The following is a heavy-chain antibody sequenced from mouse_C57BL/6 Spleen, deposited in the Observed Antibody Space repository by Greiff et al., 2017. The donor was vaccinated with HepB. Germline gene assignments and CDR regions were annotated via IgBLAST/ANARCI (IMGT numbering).Heavy chain of an antibody. D-gene: IGHD4-1*01. V-gene: IGHV7-1*01. CDR2: SRNKANDYTT. CDR1: GFTFSDFY. J-gene: IGHJ2*01. CDR3: ARDAPNWAYFDY. Sequence: DVKLVDSGGGLVQSGRSLRLSCATSGFTFSDFYMEWVRQAPGKGLEWIAASRNKANDYTTEYSASVKGRFIVSRDTSQSILYLQMNALRAEDTAIYYCARDAPNWAYFDYWGQGTTLTVSS.